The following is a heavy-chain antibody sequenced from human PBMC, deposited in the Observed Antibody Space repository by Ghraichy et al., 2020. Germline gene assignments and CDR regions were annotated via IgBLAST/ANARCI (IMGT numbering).Heavy chain of an antibody. CDR3: ARALNYVGFDY. V-gene: IGHV4-30-2*06. CDR2: VYYDGST. J-gene: IGHJ4*02. CDR1: GGAISSSAYS. Sequence: SETLSLTCAVSGGAISSSAYSWTWVRQSPEKGLEWIAYVYYDGSTYYNPSLKSRVTISLDNSKNQFSLELTSVTAADTAVYYFARALNYVGFDYWGQGTLVTVSS. D-gene: IGHD1-7*01.